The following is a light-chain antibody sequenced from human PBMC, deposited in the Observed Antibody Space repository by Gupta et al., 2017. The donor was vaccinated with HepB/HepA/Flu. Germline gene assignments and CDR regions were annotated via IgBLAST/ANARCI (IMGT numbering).Light chain of an antibody. V-gene: IGKV3-15*01. CDR3: QQYNNWPWT. J-gene: IGKJ1*01. Sequence: EIVMTQSPATLSVSPGERATLSCRASQSVSSYLAWYQQKPGQAPRLLIYGASTRATGIPARFSGSGSWTEFTLTISSLQSEDFAVYYCQQYNNWPWTFGQGTKVEIK. CDR2: GAS. CDR1: QSVSSY.